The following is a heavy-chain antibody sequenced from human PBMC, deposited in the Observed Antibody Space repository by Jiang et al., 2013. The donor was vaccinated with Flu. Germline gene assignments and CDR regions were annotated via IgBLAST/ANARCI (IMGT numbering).Heavy chain of an antibody. CDR2: ISGSGGST. V-gene: IGHV3-23*01. J-gene: IGHJ5*02. Sequence: QLLESGGGLVQPGGSLRLSCAASGFTFSTYAMSWVRQAPGKGLEWVSAISGSGGSTYYADSVKGRFTISRDNSKNTLYLQMNSLRAEDTAVYYCAKDPRFGYDYGDYGWFDPWGQGTLVTVSS. CDR3: AKDPRFGYDYGDYGWFDP. D-gene: IGHD4-17*01. CDR1: GFTFSTYA.